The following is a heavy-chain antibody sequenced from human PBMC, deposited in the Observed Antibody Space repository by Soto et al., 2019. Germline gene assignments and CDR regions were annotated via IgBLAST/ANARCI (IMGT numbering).Heavy chain of an antibody. CDR2: IWYGGSNK. D-gene: IGHD4-17*01. CDR3: ARKAYGEISYYYYGMDV. V-gene: IGHV3-33*01. J-gene: IGHJ6*02. CDR1: GFTFSSYG. Sequence: QVQLVESGGGVVQPGRSLRLSCAASGFTFSSYGMHWVRQAPGKGLEWVAVIWYGGSNKYYADSVKGRFTIYRDNSKNTLYLKMNSLRAEDTAVYYCARKAYGEISYYYYGMDVWGQGTTVTVSS.